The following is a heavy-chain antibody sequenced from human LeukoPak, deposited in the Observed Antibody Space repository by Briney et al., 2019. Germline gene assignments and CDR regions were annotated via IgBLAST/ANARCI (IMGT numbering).Heavy chain of an antibody. Sequence: LRLSCAASGFTFSSYAMSWVRQHPGKGLEWIGHIYYSGSTYYNPSLKSRVTISVDTSKNQFSLKLSSVTAADTAVYYCARGGTGSEVVVVVYYLDYWGQGTLVTVSS. CDR3: ARGGTGSEVVVVVYYLDY. J-gene: IGHJ4*02. CDR1: GFTFSSYA. CDR2: IYYSGST. D-gene: IGHD2-15*01. V-gene: IGHV4-31*02.